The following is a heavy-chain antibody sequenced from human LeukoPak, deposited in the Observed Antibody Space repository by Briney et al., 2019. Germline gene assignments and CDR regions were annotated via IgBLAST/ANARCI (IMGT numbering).Heavy chain of an antibody. CDR3: AKILGYCSSTSCYAFDY. J-gene: IGHJ4*02. D-gene: IGHD2-2*01. CDR2: ISGSGGST. V-gene: IGHV3-23*01. Sequence: PGGSLRLSCAASGFPFNAYWMTWVRQAPGKGLGWVSAISGSGGSTYYADSVKGRFTISRDNSKNTLYLQMNSLRAEDTAVYYCAKILGYCSSTSCYAFDYWGQGTLVTVSS. CDR1: GFPFNAYW.